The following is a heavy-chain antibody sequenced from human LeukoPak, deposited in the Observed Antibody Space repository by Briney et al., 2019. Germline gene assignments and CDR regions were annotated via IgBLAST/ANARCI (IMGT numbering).Heavy chain of an antibody. CDR2: IYYTGST. J-gene: IGHJ4*02. CDR1: GGSITTSPYY. Sequence: SETLSLTCTVSGGSITTSPYYWGWIRQPPGKGLEWIGSIYYTGSTYYSPSLKSRVTISVDTSKNQFSLKLSSVTAADTAVYYCAREEYDYFDHWGQGTLVTVSS. CDR3: AREEYDYFDH. D-gene: IGHD2/OR15-2a*01. V-gene: IGHV4-39*07.